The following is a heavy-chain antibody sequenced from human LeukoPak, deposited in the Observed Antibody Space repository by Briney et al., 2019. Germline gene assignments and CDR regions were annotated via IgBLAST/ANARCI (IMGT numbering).Heavy chain of an antibody. Sequence: GGSLTLPCAASGFTFSSYWMLWVRQAPGKGLVWVSRIKSDDSSTDYADSVKGRFTISRDNAKNTLYLQMNSLRAEDTAVYYCAKDLWMATIRAPDYWGQGTLVTVSS. D-gene: IGHD5-24*01. CDR2: IKSDDSST. CDR1: GFTFSSYW. V-gene: IGHV3-74*01. CDR3: AKDLWMATIRAPDY. J-gene: IGHJ4*02.